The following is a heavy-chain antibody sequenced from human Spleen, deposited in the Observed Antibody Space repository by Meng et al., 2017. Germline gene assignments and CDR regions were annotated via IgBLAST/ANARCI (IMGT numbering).Heavy chain of an antibody. CDR1: GYIFSDYY. J-gene: IGHJ4*01. Sequence: ASVKVSCKASGYIFSDYYLHWLRQAPGQGLEWMGRINPKRGAAYHPQKCQGRVTITRDTSTNTAYVEVSRLRPDDTGVYYRARDADPDSCGRPGYFDYWGQGILVTVSS. CDR2: INPKRGAA. D-gene: IGHD6-19*01. V-gene: IGHV1-2*01. CDR3: ARDADPDSCGRPGYFDY.